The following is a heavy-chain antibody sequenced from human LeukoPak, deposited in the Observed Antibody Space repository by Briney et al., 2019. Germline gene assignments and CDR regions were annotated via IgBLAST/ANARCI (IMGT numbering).Heavy chain of an antibody. D-gene: IGHD3-3*01. CDR2: ISAYNGNT. J-gene: IGHJ6*02. V-gene: IGHV1-18*01. CDR3: ARDRIRFLEWVSYGMDV. CDR1: GYTFTSYG. Sequence: ASVKVSCKASGYTFTSYGISWVRQAPGQGLEWMGWISAYNGNTNYAQKLQGRVTMTTDTSTSTAYMELRSLRSDDTAVYYCARDRIRFLEWVSYGMDVWGQGTTVTVSS.